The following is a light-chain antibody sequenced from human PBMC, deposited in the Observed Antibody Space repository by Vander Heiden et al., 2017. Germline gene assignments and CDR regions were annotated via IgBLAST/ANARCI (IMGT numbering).Light chain of an antibody. J-gene: IGKJ4*01. CDR1: QGISNY. CDR2: AAS. V-gene: IGKV1-27*01. Sequence: IQMTQSPSALSSSLRDRGTITCRASQGISNYLAWYQQKPGKVPKLLIYAASTLQSGVPSRFSGSGSGTDFTLTISSLQPEDVATYYCQKHTSAPPTFGGGTKVEIK. CDR3: QKHTSAPPT.